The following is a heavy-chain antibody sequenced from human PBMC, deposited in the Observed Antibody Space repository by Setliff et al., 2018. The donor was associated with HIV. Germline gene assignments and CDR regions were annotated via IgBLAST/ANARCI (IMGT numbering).Heavy chain of an antibody. Sequence: ASVKVSCKASGYTFTGYYLHWVRQAPGQGLEWMGWIDPNSGDTNYEQKFQGRVSMTRDTSISTVYMELSSLRSDATAVYYCARAAGYSSSWHRYAFEIWGQGTMVTVSS. V-gene: IGHV1-2*02. CDR3: ARAAGYSSSWHRYAFEI. D-gene: IGHD6-13*01. CDR1: GYTFTGYY. CDR2: IDPNSGDT. J-gene: IGHJ3*02.